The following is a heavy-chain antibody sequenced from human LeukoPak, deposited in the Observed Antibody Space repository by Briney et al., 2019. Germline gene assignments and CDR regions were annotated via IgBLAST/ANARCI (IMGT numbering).Heavy chain of an antibody. Sequence: SETLSLTCAVYGGSFSGYNWSWIRQPPGKGLEWIGEINHSGSTNYNPSLKSRVTISVDTSKNQFSLKLSSVTAADTAVYYCARGGSYDILTGYGWFDPWGQGTLVTVSS. CDR2: INHSGST. CDR1: GGSFSGYN. CDR3: ARGGSYDILTGYGWFDP. J-gene: IGHJ5*02. D-gene: IGHD3-9*01. V-gene: IGHV4-34*01.